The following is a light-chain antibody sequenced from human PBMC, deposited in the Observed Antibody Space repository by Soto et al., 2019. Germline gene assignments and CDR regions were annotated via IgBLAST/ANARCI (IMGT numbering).Light chain of an antibody. CDR3: GAWDSSLSAGV. V-gene: IGLV1-51*01. J-gene: IGLJ1*01. CDR1: SSNIGNNF. Sequence: QSVLTQPPSVSAAPGQRVTISCSGSSSNIGNNFVSWYQQLPGTAPKLLIYDNYKRPLGIPGRFSGSKSGTSGTLDITDLQTGDEADYYCGAWDSSLSAGVFGTGTKVTVL. CDR2: DNY.